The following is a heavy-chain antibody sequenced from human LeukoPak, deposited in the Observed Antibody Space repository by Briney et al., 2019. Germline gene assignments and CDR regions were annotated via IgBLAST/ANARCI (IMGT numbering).Heavy chain of an antibody. CDR1: GYTFTSYG. Sequence: ASVKVSCKASGYTFTSYGISWVRQAPGQGLEWMGRISAYNGKTNYAQKLQGRVTMTTDTSTSTAYMELRSLRSEDTAVYYCAVQYSSGWYALDYWGQGTLVTVSS. CDR3: AVQYSSGWYALDY. CDR2: ISAYNGKT. V-gene: IGHV1-18*01. J-gene: IGHJ4*02. D-gene: IGHD6-19*01.